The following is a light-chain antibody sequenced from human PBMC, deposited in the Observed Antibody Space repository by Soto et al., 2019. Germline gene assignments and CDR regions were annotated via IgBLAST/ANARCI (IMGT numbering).Light chain of an antibody. J-gene: IGKJ1*01. CDR3: RQYYNWPPMA. CDR2: GAS. CDR1: QSVSSN. V-gene: IGKV3-15*01. Sequence: EIVMTQSPATLSVSPGERATLSCRASQSVSSNLSWYQQQPGQAPSLLIYGASARTTGVPARFSGSGSAAAFTLTIISLQYRDFSVYYYRQYYNWPPMAFGQGTKVEIK.